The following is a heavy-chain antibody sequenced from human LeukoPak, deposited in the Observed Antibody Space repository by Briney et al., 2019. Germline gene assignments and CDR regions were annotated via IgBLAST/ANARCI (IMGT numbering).Heavy chain of an antibody. CDR2: ISYDGSNK. CDR3: ARAPSYYTRDYFDY. D-gene: IGHD2/OR15-2a*01. CDR1: GFTFSSYG. V-gene: IGHV3-30*19. J-gene: IGHJ4*02. Sequence: GGSLRLSCAASGFTFSSYGMHWVRQAPGKGLEWVAVISYDGSNKYYADSVKGRFTISRDNSKNTLYLQMNSLRAEDTAVYYCARAPSYYTRDYFDYWGQGTLVTVSS.